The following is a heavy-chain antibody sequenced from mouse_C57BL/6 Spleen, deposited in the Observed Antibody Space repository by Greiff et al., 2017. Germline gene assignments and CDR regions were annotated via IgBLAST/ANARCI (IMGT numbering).Heavy chain of an antibody. CDR1: GYTFTNYW. V-gene: IGHV1-59*01. CDR3: ARERLFGV. J-gene: IGHJ1*03. CDR2: IDPSDSYT. Sequence: VQLQQSGAELVRPGASVKLSCKASGYTFTNYWMHWVKQSPGQGLEWIGEIDPSDSYTTYNQKFKGKAKLTVDNSYSTAYMQLSSLTSEDSAVYYCARERLFGVWGTGTTVTVSA.